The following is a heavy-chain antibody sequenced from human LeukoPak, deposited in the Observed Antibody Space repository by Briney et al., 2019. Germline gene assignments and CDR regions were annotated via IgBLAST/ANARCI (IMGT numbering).Heavy chain of an antibody. D-gene: IGHD4-11*01. J-gene: IGHJ4*02. CDR2: IYYSGST. CDR1: GDSISSYY. CDR3: ARFTPSSDYQFAFDY. V-gene: IGHV4-59*05. Sequence: TSETLSLTCTVSGDSISSYYWSWIRQPPGKGLEWIGSIYYSGSTYYNPSLKSRVTISVDTSKNQFSLKLTSVTAADTAVYYCARFTPSSDYQFAFDYWGQGTLVTVSS.